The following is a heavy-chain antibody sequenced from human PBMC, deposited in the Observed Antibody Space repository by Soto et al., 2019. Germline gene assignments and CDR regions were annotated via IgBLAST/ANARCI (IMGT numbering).Heavy chain of an antibody. D-gene: IGHD3-10*01. CDR2: VFYSGAT. CDR3: ARAGFSYGHLLF. J-gene: IGHJ4*02. V-gene: IGHV4-30-4*01. Sequence: SETLSLTCNVSGGPIKTGDYYWNWIRQPPGKGLEWIGYVFYSGATNYSPSLKSRAAISMDTSKNQFSLSLTSVTAADTAIYYCARAGFSYGHLLFWGQGIRVTVSS. CDR1: GGPIKTGDYY.